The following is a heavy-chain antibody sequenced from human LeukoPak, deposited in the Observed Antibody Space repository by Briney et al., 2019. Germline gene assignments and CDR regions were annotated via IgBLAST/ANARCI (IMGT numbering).Heavy chain of an antibody. CDR1: GFTFSSYA. Sequence: GGSLRLSCAATGFTFSSYAMHWVRQAPGKGLEWVAVISYDGSNKYYADSVKGRFTISRDNSKNTLYLQMNSLRAEDTAVYYCARDKSIAAAGERPDYWGQGTLVTVSS. J-gene: IGHJ4*02. V-gene: IGHV3-30-3*01. CDR2: ISYDGSNK. CDR3: ARDKSIAAAGERPDY. D-gene: IGHD6-13*01.